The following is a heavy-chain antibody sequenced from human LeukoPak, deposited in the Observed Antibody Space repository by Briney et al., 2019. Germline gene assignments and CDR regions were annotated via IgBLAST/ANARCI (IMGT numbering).Heavy chain of an antibody. J-gene: IGHJ4*02. CDR3: ARDRGQLGIDY. D-gene: IGHD7-27*01. Sequence: ASVKVSFKASGYTFTTYYMHWVRQAPGQGLEWMGIINSSGGSTNYAQKFQGRVTMTRDTSTSTVYMELSSLRSEDTAVYYCARDRGQLGIDYWGQGTLVTVSS. CDR2: INSSGGST. CDR1: GYTFTTYY. V-gene: IGHV1-46*01.